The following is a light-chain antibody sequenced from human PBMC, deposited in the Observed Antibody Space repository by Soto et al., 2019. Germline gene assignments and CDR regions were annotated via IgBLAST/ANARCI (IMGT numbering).Light chain of an antibody. J-gene: IGKJ2*01. Sequence: AVQITQSPSSLSASVGDRVTITCRASQGIRNDLGWYQQQPGKAPKLLISAASSLQTGAPSRFSGSGAGTAFTLTITSLQPEDFATYYCLQDYTFPYTFGQGTKQEIK. V-gene: IGKV1-6*01. CDR3: LQDYTFPYT. CDR1: QGIRND. CDR2: AAS.